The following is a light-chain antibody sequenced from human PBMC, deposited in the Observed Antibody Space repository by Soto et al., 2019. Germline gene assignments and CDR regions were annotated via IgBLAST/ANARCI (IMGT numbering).Light chain of an antibody. J-gene: IGKJ5*01. CDR2: DAF. V-gene: IGKV3-20*01. CDR3: QQYGGSPRT. Sequence: EIGVTQSPGTLSLSPGESATLSCRASRSLDSGQLTWYQQKVGRAPRLLIHDAFIRATGIPDRFSGSGSGTDFTLTIARLEPEDFAVYYCQQYGGSPRTFGQGTRLEIK. CDR1: RSLDSGQ.